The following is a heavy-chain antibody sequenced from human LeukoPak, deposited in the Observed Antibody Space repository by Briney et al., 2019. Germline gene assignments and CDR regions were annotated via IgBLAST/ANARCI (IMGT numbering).Heavy chain of an antibody. CDR3: AGSYNRYYAQDY. D-gene: IGHD1-14*01. J-gene: IGHJ4*02. CDR1: GYTFTGYY. V-gene: IGHV1-69*06. CDR2: IIPISGTA. Sequence: SVKVSCKASGYTFTGYYMHWVRQAPGQGPEWIGGIIPISGTAKYAQKLQGRVTISADMSTGTAYMELSSLRSEDTAVYYCAGSYNRYYAQDYWGQGALVTVSS.